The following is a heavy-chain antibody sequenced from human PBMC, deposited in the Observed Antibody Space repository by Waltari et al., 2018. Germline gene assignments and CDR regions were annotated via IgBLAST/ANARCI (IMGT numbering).Heavy chain of an antibody. D-gene: IGHD6-13*01. J-gene: IGHJ4*02. V-gene: IGHV3-74*01. CDR2: SNTDGTIT. Sequence: EVQLVESGGGLVQPGGSLRLSCAASGFTFSSYWMHWVRQAPGKGLLSVSLSNTDGTITSYADSVKGRFTISSDNAKNTLFLQMNSLRADDTAVYYCVLYSSSFLGDCWGQGTLVTVSS. CDR3: VLYSSSFLGDC. CDR1: GFTFSSYW.